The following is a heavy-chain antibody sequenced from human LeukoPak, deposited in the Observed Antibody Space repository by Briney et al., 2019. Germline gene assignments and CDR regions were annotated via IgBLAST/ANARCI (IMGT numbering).Heavy chain of an antibody. V-gene: IGHV3-74*01. CDR2: INSGGSST. D-gene: IGHD4-11*01. J-gene: IGHJ4*02. CDR3: ATGDYNKPFDY. CDR1: GFTFSSYW. Sequence: PGGSLRLSCAASGFTFSSYWMHWVRQAPGKGLLWVSRINSGGSSTNYADSVKGRFTISRDNAKNTLYVQMNSLRAEDMAVYYCATGDYNKPFDYWGQGTLVTVSS.